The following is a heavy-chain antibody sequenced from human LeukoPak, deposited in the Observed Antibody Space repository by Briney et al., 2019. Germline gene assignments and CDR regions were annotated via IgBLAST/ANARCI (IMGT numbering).Heavy chain of an antibody. D-gene: IGHD4-17*01. J-gene: IGHJ4*02. CDR1: GFTFSNYY. Sequence: GGSLRLSCAASGFTFSNYYMAWIRQAPGKGLEWVSSISHSGDTIYDADSVKGRFTISRDNAKNSLYLQMNSLRAEDTAVYYCARDQTTLTLYDNWGQGTLVTVSS. CDR3: ARDQTTLTLYDN. V-gene: IGHV3-11*01. CDR2: ISHSGDTI.